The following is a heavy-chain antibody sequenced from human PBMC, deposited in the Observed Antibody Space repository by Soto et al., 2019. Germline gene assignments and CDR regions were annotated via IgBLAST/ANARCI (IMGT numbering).Heavy chain of an antibody. Sequence: GGSLRLSCAASGFTFSSYSMNWVRQAPGKGLEWVSSISSSSSYIYYADSVKGRFTISRDNAKNSLYLQMNSLRAEDTAVYYCARDWGSGWHYGMDIWGQGTTVTVSS. CDR1: GFTFSSYS. J-gene: IGHJ6*02. CDR2: ISSSSSYI. V-gene: IGHV3-21*01. D-gene: IGHD6-19*01. CDR3: ARDWGSGWHYGMDI.